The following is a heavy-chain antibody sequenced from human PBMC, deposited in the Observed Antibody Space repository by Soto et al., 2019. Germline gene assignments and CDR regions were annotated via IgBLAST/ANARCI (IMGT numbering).Heavy chain of an antibody. CDR3: ASGGPTGWFDH. CDR2: INTKTGGT. J-gene: IGHJ5*02. V-gene: IGHV1-2*02. Sequence: QVHLVQSGAEVKKPGASVKVSCKASGYSFTDYYMHWVRQAPGQGLEWMGWINTKTGGTNYAQRVQGRVTMTGDTSINTAYMELSRLRSDDTAVYYCASGGPTGWFDHWGQGTVVTVSA. CDR1: GYSFTDYY.